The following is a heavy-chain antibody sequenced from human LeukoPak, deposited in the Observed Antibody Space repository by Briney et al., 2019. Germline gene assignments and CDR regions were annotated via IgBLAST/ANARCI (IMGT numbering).Heavy chain of an antibody. CDR2: ISSSSRYI. CDR1: GLTLSRYS. Sequence: GGSLRLSSAASGLTLSRYSMNWVRQAQREGREWDSSISSSSRYINYTNSVKGRFTISRHNPKNSLYLQMNSLRAEDTAVYYCSRRENDILTPWGMDLWGQGTTVTVSS. D-gene: IGHD3-9*01. V-gene: IGHV3-21*01. J-gene: IGHJ6*02. CDR3: SRRENDILTPWGMDL.